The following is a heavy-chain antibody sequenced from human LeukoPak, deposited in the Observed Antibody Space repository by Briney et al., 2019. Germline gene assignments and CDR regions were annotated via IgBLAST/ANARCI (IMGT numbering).Heavy chain of an antibody. CDR2: ISSSSSYI. CDR3: ARDPSGAGYFDY. V-gene: IGHV3-21*01. J-gene: IGHJ4*02. D-gene: IGHD3-10*01. CDR1: GFPFSSYW. Sequence: GGSLRLSCVASGFPFSSYWMTWVRQAPGKGLEWVSSISSSSSYIYYADSVKGRFTISRDNAKNSLYLQMNSLRAEDTAVYYCARDPSGAGYFDYWGQGTLVTVSS.